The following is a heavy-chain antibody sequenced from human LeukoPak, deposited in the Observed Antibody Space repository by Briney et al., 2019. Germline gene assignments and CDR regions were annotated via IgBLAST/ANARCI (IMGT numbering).Heavy chain of an antibody. D-gene: IGHD4-17*01. CDR3: ESDRLEETKYGDYVSGAGPAII. Sequence: PSETLSLTCAVSGYSINSGYYWGWIRQPPGNGLEWMGSIYHSGSTYYNPSLKSRVTISVDTSKNQFSLKLSSVTAADTAVYYCESDRLEETKYGDYVSGAGPAIIWGQGTMVTVSS. J-gene: IGHJ3*02. CDR2: IYHSGST. CDR1: GYSINSGYY. V-gene: IGHV4-38-2*01.